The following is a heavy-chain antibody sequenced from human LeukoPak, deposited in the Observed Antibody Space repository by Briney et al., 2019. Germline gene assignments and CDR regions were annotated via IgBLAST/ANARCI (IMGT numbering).Heavy chain of an antibody. Sequence: GGSLRLSCAASGFTFSSYWMSWVRQAPGKGLEWVSYISSSGSTIYYADSVKGRFTISRDNAKNSPYLQMNSLRAEDTAVYYCARGFDWPGGFDPWGQGTLVTVSS. CDR2: ISSSGSTI. J-gene: IGHJ5*02. V-gene: IGHV3-48*04. D-gene: IGHD3-9*01. CDR1: GFTFSSYW. CDR3: ARGFDWPGGFDP.